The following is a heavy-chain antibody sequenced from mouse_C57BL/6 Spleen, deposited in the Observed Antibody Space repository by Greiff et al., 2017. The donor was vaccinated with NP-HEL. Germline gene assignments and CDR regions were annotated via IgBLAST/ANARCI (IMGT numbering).Heavy chain of an antibody. Sequence: EVQLQQSGPELVKPGASVKIPCKASGYTFTDYNMDWVKQSHGKSLEWIGDINPNNGGTIYNQKFKGKATLTVDKSSSTAYMELRSLTSEDTAVYYCAATDHYYGSSPWFAYWGQGTLVTVSA. CDR1: GYTFTDYN. V-gene: IGHV1-18*01. CDR3: AATDHYYGSSPWFAY. CDR2: INPNNGGT. D-gene: IGHD1-1*01. J-gene: IGHJ3*01.